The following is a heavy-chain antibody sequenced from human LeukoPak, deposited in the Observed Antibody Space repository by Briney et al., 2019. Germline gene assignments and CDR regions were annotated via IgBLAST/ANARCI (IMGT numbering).Heavy chain of an antibody. D-gene: IGHD4-11*01. CDR2: ISGSGSDGST. CDR1: GFTFTYYA. V-gene: IGHV3-23*01. J-gene: IGHJ4*02. CDR3: AKAGDYSYFDY. Sequence: QTGESLRLSCAASGFTFTYYAMNWVRQAPGKGLEWVSSISGSGSDGSTYYADSVKGRFTISRDNSKNTLYLQMNSLRAEDTAVYYCAKAGDYSYFDYWGQGTLVTVSS.